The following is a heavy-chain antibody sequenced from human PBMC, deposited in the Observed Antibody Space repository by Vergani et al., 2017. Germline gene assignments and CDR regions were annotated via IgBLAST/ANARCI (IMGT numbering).Heavy chain of an antibody. CDR2: INHSGST. J-gene: IGHJ6*03. CDR1: GRSFSGYY. CDR3: ARGRTRAYGAARPQVIRRGYYYMDV. Sequence: QVQLQQWGAGLLKPSETLSLTCAVYGRSFSGYYWSWIRQPPGKGLEWIGEINHSGSTNYNPSHKSRVTITVDTSKNQFSLKLSSVTAADSAVYYCARGRTRAYGAARPQVIRRGYYYMDVWGKGTTVTVSS. V-gene: IGHV4-34*01. D-gene: IGHD6-6*01.